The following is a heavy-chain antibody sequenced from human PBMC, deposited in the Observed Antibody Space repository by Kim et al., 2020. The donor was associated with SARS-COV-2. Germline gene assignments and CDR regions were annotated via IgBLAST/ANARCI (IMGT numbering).Heavy chain of an antibody. CDR1: GFTVSSNY. D-gene: IGHD4-4*01. J-gene: IGHJ6*02. V-gene: IGHV3-53*01. Sequence: GGSLRLSCAASGFTVSSNYMSWVRQAPGKGLEWVSVICSGGSTYYADSVKGRFTISRDNSKNTLSLQMNSLRAEDTAVYYCARGSPVINYYYGMDVWGQG. CDR3: ARGSPVINYYYGMDV. CDR2: ICSGGST.